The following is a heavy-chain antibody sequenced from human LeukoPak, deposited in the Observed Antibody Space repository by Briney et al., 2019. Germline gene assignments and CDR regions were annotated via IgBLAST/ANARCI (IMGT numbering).Heavy chain of an antibody. V-gene: IGHV3-23*01. CDR3: AKILNAMYFDL. CDR2: ISGTT. CDR1: GFTFSSYA. D-gene: IGHD2-2*01. Sequence: GASLRLSCAASGFTFSSYAMNWVRQVPGKGLEWVSTISGTTYYADSVKGRFSISRDDSQNMLFLQMDNLRADDTAVYYCAKILNAMYFDLWGRGTLVTVSS. J-gene: IGHJ2*01.